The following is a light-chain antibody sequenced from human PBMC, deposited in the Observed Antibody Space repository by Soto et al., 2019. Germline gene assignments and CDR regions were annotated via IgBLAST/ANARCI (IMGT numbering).Light chain of an antibody. CDR1: QSVSTY. CDR2: DAS. Sequence: EIVLTRSPATLSLSPGERATLSCRASQSVSTYLAWFQQKPGQAPRLLIYDASNRATGIPARFSGSGSGTDFTLTISSLEPEDFAVYYCQQRANWPPRTFGQGTKVEI. J-gene: IGKJ1*01. V-gene: IGKV3-11*01. CDR3: QQRANWPPRT.